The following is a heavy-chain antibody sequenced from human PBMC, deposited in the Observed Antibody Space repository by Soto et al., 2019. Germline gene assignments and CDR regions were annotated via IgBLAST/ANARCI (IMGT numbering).Heavy chain of an antibody. CDR1: GGPLRSYY. D-gene: IGHD3-10*01. V-gene: IGHV4-59*01. J-gene: IGHJ5*02. CDR2: VYYSGGT. CDR3: ARNYYGSGSYAPWFDP. Sequence: PSGTLSLTCNVFGGPLRSYYWVWIRQPPGKGLEWIGYVYYSGGTNYDPSPKSRVAIAVGTSKNQFTLRLSSLTAPGSAVYYCARNYYGSGSYAPWFDPWGQGTLVTVSS.